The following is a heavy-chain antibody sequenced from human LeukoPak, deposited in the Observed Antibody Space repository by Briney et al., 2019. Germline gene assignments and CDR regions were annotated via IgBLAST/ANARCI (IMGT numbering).Heavy chain of an antibody. D-gene: IGHD3-22*01. J-gene: IGHJ4*02. V-gene: IGHV3-7*03. Sequence: PGGSLRLSCSASGFTFTKYWMSWVRQAPGKGLEWVANIKHDGSEKYYVDSVEGRFTISRDNAKNSLFLQMNSLRAEDTAVYYCARALSYYYDSSGYLAYWGQGTLVTVSS. CDR2: IKHDGSEK. CDR1: GFTFTKYW. CDR3: ARALSYYYDSSGYLAY.